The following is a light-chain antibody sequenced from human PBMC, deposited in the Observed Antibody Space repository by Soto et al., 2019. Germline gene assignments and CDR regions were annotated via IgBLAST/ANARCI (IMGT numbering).Light chain of an antibody. V-gene: IGLV2-8*01. CDR1: SSDVGGYNY. J-gene: IGLJ2*01. CDR3: SSYAGSDIVV. CDR2: EVS. Sequence: QSALTQPPSASGSPGQSVTISCTGTSSDVGGYNYVSWYQQHPGKAPKVTIYEVSKRPSGVPDRFSGSKSGNTASLTVSGLQAEDEADYYCSSYAGSDIVVFGGGTKVTVL.